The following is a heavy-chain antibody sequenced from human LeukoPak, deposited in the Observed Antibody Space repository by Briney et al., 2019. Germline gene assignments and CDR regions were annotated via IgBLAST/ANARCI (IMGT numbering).Heavy chain of an antibody. Sequence: SETLSLTCAVSGYSISIGYYRGWIRQPPGKGLEWIGSIYHSGRTYYNPSLKSRVTISVDTSKNQSSLKLSSVTAADTAVYYCARHVYSSGWYFGYWGQGTLVTVSS. D-gene: IGHD6-19*01. CDR3: ARHVYSSGWYFGY. CDR1: GYSISIGYY. J-gene: IGHJ4*02. CDR2: IYHSGRT. V-gene: IGHV4-38-2*01.